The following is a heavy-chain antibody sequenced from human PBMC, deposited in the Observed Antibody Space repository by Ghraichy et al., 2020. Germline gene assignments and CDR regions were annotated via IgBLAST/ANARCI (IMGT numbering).Heavy chain of an antibody. CDR1: GGSIISGGHY. V-gene: IGHV4-31*03. CDR3: ARGSRILFFGDQFSPKDTFDY. CDR2: IYYSGTT. D-gene: IGHD3-10*01. Sequence: SETLSLTCTVSGGSIISGGHYWSWIRQHPGKGLEWIGCIYYSGTTSHNASLKSRLTLSVDTSKNQFSLNLSSVAAADTAVYYCARGSRILFFGDQFSPKDTFDYWGQGILVTVSS. J-gene: IGHJ4*02.